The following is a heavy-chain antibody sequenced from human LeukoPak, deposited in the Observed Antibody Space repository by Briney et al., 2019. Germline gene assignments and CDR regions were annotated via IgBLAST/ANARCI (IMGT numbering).Heavy chain of an antibody. J-gene: IGHJ4*02. CDR2: ISWDGGST. D-gene: IGHD1-14*01. Sequence: GGSLRLSCAASGFTFDDYAMHWVRQAPGKGLEWVSLISWDGGSTYYADSVKDRFTISRDNSKNSLYLQMNSLRAEDTALYYCAKDMVRGATGSGLDYWGQGTLVTVSS. V-gene: IGHV3-43D*03. CDR3: AKDMVRGATGSGLDY. CDR1: GFTFDDYA.